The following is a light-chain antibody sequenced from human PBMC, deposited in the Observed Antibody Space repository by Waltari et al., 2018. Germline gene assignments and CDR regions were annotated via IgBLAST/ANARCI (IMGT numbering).Light chain of an antibody. CDR3: QQYCTTPLT. Sequence: DIVMTQSPDSLAVSLGERATINCKSSQSVLFSLHNKNYLAWYQQKPGQPPKLLIYWASTRESGVPDRFSGSEAGTDFNLTISSLQAEDVAVYYCQQYCTTPLTFGGGTKVEIK. J-gene: IGKJ4*01. CDR2: WAS. CDR1: QSVLFSLHNKNY. V-gene: IGKV4-1*01.